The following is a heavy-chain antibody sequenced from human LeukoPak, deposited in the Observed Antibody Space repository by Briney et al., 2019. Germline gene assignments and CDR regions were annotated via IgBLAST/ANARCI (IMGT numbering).Heavy chain of an antibody. CDR2: IYHSGST. V-gene: IGHV4-38-2*02. Sequence: PSETLSLTCTVSGYSISSGYYWGWIRQPPGKGLEWIGSIYHSGSTYYNPSLKSRVTISVDTSKNQFSLKLSSVTAADTAVYYCASGATVTTRGAFDIWGQGTMVTVSS. J-gene: IGHJ3*02. D-gene: IGHD4-17*01. CDR3: ASGATVTTRGAFDI. CDR1: GYSISSGYY.